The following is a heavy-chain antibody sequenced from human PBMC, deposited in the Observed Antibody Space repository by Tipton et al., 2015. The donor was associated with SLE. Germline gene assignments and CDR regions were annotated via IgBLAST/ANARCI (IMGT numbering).Heavy chain of an antibody. CDR3: TTLHYYYDSSAAWYFDL. CDR1: GFTFSNAW. V-gene: IGHV3-15*01. J-gene: IGHJ2*01. D-gene: IGHD3-22*01. CDR2: IKSKTDGGTT. Sequence: SLRLSCAASGFTFSNAWMSWVRQAPGKGLEWVGRIKSKTDGGTTDYAAPVKGRFTISRDDSKNTLYLQINSLKTEDTAVYYCTTLHYYYDSSAAWYFDLWGRGTLVTVSS.